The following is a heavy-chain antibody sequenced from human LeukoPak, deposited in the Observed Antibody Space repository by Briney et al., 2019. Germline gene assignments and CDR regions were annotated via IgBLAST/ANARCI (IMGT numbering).Heavy chain of an antibody. CDR1: GFTFSSYG. CDR2: NYSDGST. Sequence: GGSLRLSCSASGFTFSSYGMHWVRQAPGKGLEWVSVNYSDGSTYYADSVKGRFTISRDNSKNTLYLQMNTLRAEDTALYYCARYDYASSDYAKATGKNAFDIWGQGTMVTVCS. D-gene: IGHD3-22*01. CDR3: ARYDYASSDYAKATGKNAFDI. J-gene: IGHJ3*02. V-gene: IGHV3-53*01.